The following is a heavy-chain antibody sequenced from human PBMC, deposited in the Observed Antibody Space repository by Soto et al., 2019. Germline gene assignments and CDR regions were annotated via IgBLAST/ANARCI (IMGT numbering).Heavy chain of an antibody. J-gene: IGHJ4*02. CDR1: GGSISSYY. CDR2: IYYSGST. D-gene: IGHD5-12*01. V-gene: IGHV4-59*08. CDR3: ARRYGSSLDY. Sequence: QVQLQESGPGLVKPSETLSLTCTLSGGSISSYYWSWIRQPPGKGLEWIGYIYYSGSTNYNPSLKSRVTISVDTSKNQFSLKLSSVTAADPAVYYCARRYGSSLDYWGQGTLVTVSS.